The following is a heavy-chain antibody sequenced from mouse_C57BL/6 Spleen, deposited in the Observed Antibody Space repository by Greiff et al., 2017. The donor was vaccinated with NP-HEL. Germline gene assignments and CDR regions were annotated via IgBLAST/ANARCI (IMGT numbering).Heavy chain of an antibody. CDR2: IDPSDSET. D-gene: IGHD2-4*01. Sequence: QVQLQQPGAELVRPGSSVKLSCKASGYTFTSYWMPWVKQRPIQGLEWIGNIDPSDSETHYNQKFKDKATLTVDKSSSTAYMQLSSLTSEDSAVYYCARGDDYDAWFAYWGQGTLVTVSA. CDR1: GYTFTSYW. CDR3: ARGDDYDAWFAY. V-gene: IGHV1-52*01. J-gene: IGHJ3*01.